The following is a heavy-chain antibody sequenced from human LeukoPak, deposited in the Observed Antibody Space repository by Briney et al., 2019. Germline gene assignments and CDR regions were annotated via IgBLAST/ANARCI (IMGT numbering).Heavy chain of an antibody. CDR3: ARDLTTVTTAFFVY. J-gene: IGHJ4*02. V-gene: IGHV3-21*06. CDR1: GFTFSSYS. D-gene: IGHD4-11*01. Sequence: GGSLRLSCAASGFTFSSYSMNWVRQAPGKGLEWVSSISSSSTYIYYADSVKGRFTISRDNPKNSLYLQMNNLRAEDTAVYYCARDLTTVTTAFFVYWGQGALVTVSS. CDR2: ISSSSTYI.